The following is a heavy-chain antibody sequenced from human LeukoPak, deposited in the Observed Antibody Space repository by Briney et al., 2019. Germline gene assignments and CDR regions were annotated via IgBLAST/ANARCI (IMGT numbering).Heavy chain of an antibody. CDR2: IYYSGST. Sequence: TSETLSLTCTVSGGSISSYYWSWLRQPPGKGLEWIGYIYYSGSTNYNPSLKSRVTISVDTSKNQFSLKLSSVTAADTAVYYCAGGLGYCSGGSCAYFDYWGQGTLVTVSS. D-gene: IGHD2-15*01. V-gene: IGHV4-59*01. CDR1: GGSISSYY. CDR3: AGGLGYCSGGSCAYFDY. J-gene: IGHJ4*02.